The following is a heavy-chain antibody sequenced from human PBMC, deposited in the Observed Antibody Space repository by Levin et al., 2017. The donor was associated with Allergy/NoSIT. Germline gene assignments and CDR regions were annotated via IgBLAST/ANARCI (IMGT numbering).Heavy chain of an antibody. Sequence: ASVKVSCKASGYTFTSYGINWVRQAPGQGLEWMGWISGYNGNTNYAQNLQGRATMTTDTSTSTVYMEPRSLRSDDTAVYYCARDAMPQDSSGYYPPDFDYWGQGTLVTVSS. CDR3: ARDAMPQDSSGYYPPDFDY. D-gene: IGHD3-22*01. V-gene: IGHV1-18*01. J-gene: IGHJ4*02. CDR1: GYTFTSYG. CDR2: ISGYNGNT.